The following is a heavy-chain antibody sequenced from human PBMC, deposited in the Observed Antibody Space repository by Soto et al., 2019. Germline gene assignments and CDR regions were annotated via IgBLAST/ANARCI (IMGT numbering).Heavy chain of an antibody. D-gene: IGHD3-10*01. CDR2: ISSSGHTI. J-gene: IGHJ4*02. CDR3: ARDFTYYYASPESFDF. V-gene: IGHV3-48*01. Sequence: GSLRLSCAASGFTFSSYSMNWVRQAPGKGLEWISYISSSGHTIYYRDSVKGRFTISRDSGKNSLYLQLNSLRVEDTAVYYCARDFTYYYASPESFDFWAQGTLVTVSS. CDR1: GFTFSSYS.